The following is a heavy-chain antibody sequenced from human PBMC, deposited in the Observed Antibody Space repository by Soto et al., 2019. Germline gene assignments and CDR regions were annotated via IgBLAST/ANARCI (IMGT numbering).Heavy chain of an antibody. V-gene: IGHV4-30-4*02. CDR1: GGSISSGDYY. J-gene: IGHJ6*02. CDR2: IYYSGST. Sequence: SETLSLTCAVSGGSISSGDYYWSWIRQPPGKGLEWIGYIYYSGSTYYNPSLRSRVTISVDTSKNQFSLKLSSVTAADTAVYYCARDNYYGSGSYQTIYGMDVWGQGTTVTVSS. D-gene: IGHD3-10*01. CDR3: ARDNYYGSGSYQTIYGMDV.